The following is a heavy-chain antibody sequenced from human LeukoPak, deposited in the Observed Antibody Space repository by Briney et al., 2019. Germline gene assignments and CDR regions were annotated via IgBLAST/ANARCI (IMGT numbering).Heavy chain of an antibody. Sequence: ASVKVSCKASGYTFTAYYMHWVRQAPGQGLEWMGWINPNSGGTNYAQKLQGRVTMTTDTSTSTAYMELRSLRSDDTAVYYCARVDGGYDFGYYYYYMDVWGKGTTVTVSS. CDR3: ARVDGGYDFGYYYYYMDV. CDR2: INPNSGGT. D-gene: IGHD5-12*01. J-gene: IGHJ6*03. V-gene: IGHV1-2*02. CDR1: GYTFTAYY.